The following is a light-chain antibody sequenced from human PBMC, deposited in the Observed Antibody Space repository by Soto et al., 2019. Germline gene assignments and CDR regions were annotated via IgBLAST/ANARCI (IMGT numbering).Light chain of an antibody. CDR1: ASNIGSNY. Sequence: QSVLTQPPSASGTPGQRVTISCSGSASNIGSNYVYWYQQLPGTAPKLLIYRNNQRPSGVPDRFSGSKSGPSASLAISGLRSEDEADYYCAAWDDSLSVYVFGTGTKLTVL. V-gene: IGLV1-47*01. J-gene: IGLJ1*01. CDR2: RNN. CDR3: AAWDDSLSVYV.